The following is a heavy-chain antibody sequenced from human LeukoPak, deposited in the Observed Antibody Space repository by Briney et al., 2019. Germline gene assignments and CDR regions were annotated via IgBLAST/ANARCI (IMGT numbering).Heavy chain of an antibody. CDR1: GGTFSSYA. J-gene: IGHJ6*02. CDR2: IIPILGIA. Sequence: GASVKVSCKASGGTFSSYAISWVRQAPGQGLEWMGRIIPILGIANYAQKFQGRVTITADKSTSTAYMELSSLRSEDTAVYYCARYSGYSYYYCYGMDVWGQGTTVTVSS. D-gene: IGHD5-12*01. V-gene: IGHV1-69*04. CDR3: ARYSGYSYYYCYGMDV.